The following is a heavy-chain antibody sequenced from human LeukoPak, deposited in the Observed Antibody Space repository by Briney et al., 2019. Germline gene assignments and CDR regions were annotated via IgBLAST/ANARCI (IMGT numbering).Heavy chain of an antibody. CDR1: GFAFSTYT. CDR3: AKGSGYDTDFDY. CDR2: ISGSGDNT. V-gene: IGHV3-23*01. J-gene: IGHJ4*02. Sequence: PGGSLRLSCATSGFAFSTYTTGWVRQAPGKGLEWVSGISGSGDNTYYADSVKGRFTVSRDNSKNTLYLQMNSLRAEDTAIYYCAKGSGYDTDFDYWGQGTLVTVSS. D-gene: IGHD3-9*01.